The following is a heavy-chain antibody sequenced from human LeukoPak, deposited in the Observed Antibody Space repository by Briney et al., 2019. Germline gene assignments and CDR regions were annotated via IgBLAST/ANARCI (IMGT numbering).Heavy chain of an antibody. V-gene: IGHV4-39*01. D-gene: IGHD1-7*01. Sequence: PSETLSLTCTVSGDSISSNNYYWGWIRQPPGRGLEWIGSIYKSGSAYYNPSLKSRVTISVDTSKNQFSLKLSSVIAADTAVYFCARHLWNYAAARYWFDPWGQGTLVSVSS. J-gene: IGHJ5*02. CDR3: ARHLWNYAAARYWFDP. CDR1: GDSISSNNYY. CDR2: IYKSGSA.